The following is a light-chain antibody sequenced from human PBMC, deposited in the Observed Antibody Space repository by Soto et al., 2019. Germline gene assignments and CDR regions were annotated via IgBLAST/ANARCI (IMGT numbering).Light chain of an antibody. CDR2: GVS. CDR1: ISDFVVYNY. CDR3: SSHTTSSALQV. V-gene: IGLV2-14*01. J-gene: IGLJ1*01. Sequence: QSVLTQPASVSGSPGRSITISCTGTISDFVVYNYVSWYQQHPGKAPKLMIYGVSNRPSGVSNRFSGSKSGNTASLTISGLQAEDEADYYCSSHTTSSALQVFGSGTKVTVL.